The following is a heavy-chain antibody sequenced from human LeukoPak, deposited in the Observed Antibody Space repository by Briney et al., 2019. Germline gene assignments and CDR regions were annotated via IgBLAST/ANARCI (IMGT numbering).Heavy chain of an antibody. CDR3: AKHVGYCSSSTCHFDY. D-gene: IGHD2-2*01. CDR2: ISGDGGNT. Sequence: GGSLRLSCAVSGFTFSIYDMSWVRQAPGKGLEWVSSISGDGGNTYYADSVKGRFTISRDNSKNTLYLQMNSLRAEDTAVYYCAKHVGYCSSSTCHFDYWGQGTLVSVSS. V-gene: IGHV3-23*01. J-gene: IGHJ4*02. CDR1: GFTFSIYD.